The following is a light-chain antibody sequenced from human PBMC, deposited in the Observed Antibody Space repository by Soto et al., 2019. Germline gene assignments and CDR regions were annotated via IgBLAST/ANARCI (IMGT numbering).Light chain of an antibody. CDR2: EVS. V-gene: IGLV2-14*01. J-gene: IGLJ1*01. CDR3: TSYSGITTLGV. Sequence: QSALTQPASVSGSPGQSITISCTGTSSDVGGYNYVSWYQQSPGRAPKLIIYEVSHRPSGVSDRFSGSKSGNTASLTISGLQAEDEANYYCTSYSGITTLGVFGTGTKVTVL. CDR1: SSDVGGYNY.